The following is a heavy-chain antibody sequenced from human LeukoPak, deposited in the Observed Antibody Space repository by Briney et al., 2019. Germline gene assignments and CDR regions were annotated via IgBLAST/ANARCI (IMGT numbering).Heavy chain of an antibody. D-gene: IGHD3-16*01. CDR3: ARDASGANTGDY. V-gene: IGHV3-48*04. Sequence: PGGSLRLSCAASGFTFSSYSMNWVRQAPGKGLAWVSYIDIGGEKKLYADSVKGRFTISRDNAKNSLYLQINSLGVEDTGVYYCARDASGANTGDYWGQGTLVTVS. J-gene: IGHJ4*02. CDR1: GFTFSSYS. CDR2: IDIGGEKK.